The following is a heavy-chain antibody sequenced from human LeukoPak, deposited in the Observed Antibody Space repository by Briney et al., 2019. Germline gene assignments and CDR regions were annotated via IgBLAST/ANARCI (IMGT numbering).Heavy chain of an antibody. CDR3: ARLVWHYDSSGYYTLPSWYYGMDV. V-gene: IGHV4-39*01. J-gene: IGHJ6*02. Sequence: SETLSLTCTVSGGSISSSSYYWGWLRQPPGTGLEWIGSIYYSGSTYYNPSLKSRVTISVDTSKNQFSLKLSSVTAADTAVYYCARLVWHYDSSGYYTLPSWYYGMDVWGQGTTVTVSS. CDR2: IYYSGST. D-gene: IGHD3-22*01. CDR1: GGSISSSSYY.